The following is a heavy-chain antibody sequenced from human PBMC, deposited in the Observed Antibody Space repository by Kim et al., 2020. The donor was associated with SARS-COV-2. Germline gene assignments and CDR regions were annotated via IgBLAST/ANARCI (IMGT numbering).Heavy chain of an antibody. Sequence: SETLSLTCTVSGGSISSSSDYWGWIRQPPGKGLEWIGSIDYSGSTYYNPSLKSRVTISVDTSKNQFSLKLSSVTAADTAVYYGARPQRVTMIVVVNGGWFDPWGQGTLVTVSS. J-gene: IGHJ5*02. CDR2: IDYSGST. CDR1: GGSISSSSDY. V-gene: IGHV4-39*01. CDR3: ARPQRVTMIVVVNGGWFDP. D-gene: IGHD3-22*01.